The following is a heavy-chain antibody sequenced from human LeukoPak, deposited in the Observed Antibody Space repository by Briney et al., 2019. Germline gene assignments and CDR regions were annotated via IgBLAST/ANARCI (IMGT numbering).Heavy chain of an antibody. CDR1: GGSISSYY. V-gene: IGHV4-59*01. CDR2: IYYSGST. J-gene: IGHJ4*02. CDR3: ARALYSSSWYDY. Sequence: TSETLSLTCTVSGGSISSYYWSWIRQPPGKGLAWIGYIYYSGSTNYNPSLKRRVTISVDTSKNQFSLKLSSVTAADTAVYYCARALYSSSWYDYWGQGTLVTVSS. D-gene: IGHD6-13*01.